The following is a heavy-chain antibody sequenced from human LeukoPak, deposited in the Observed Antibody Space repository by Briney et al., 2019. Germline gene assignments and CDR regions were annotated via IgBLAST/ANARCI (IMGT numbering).Heavy chain of an antibody. Sequence: GASVKVSCKASGYTFTSYGISGVRQAPGQGREWMGWISAYNGNTNYAQKLQGRVTMTTDTSTSTAYMELRSLRSDDTAVYYCARDLPYCGGDCYSNGMDVWGKGTTVTVSS. V-gene: IGHV1-18*04. CDR1: GYTFTSYG. CDR2: ISAYNGNT. J-gene: IGHJ6*04. D-gene: IGHD2-21*02. CDR3: ARDLPYCGGDCYSNGMDV.